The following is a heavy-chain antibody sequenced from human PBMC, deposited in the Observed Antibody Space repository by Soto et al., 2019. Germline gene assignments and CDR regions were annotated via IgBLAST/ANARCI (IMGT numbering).Heavy chain of an antibody. D-gene: IGHD1-26*01. Sequence: QVQLQESGPGLVKPSETLSLTCNVSGDSMTKYYWSWIRQPAGKGLEWIGRIYTSGSTNYNPSLKSRVTMSIDTSNNHFPLNLKSATAADTAVYYCARTVGEAYYFDFWGQGALVTVSS. V-gene: IGHV4-4*07. J-gene: IGHJ4*02. CDR3: ARTVGEAYYFDF. CDR1: GDSMTKYY. CDR2: IYTSGST.